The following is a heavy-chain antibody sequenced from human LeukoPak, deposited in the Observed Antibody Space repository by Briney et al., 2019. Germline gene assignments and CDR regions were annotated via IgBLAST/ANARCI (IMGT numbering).Heavy chain of an antibody. V-gene: IGHV1-2*02. J-gene: IGHJ4*02. CDR3: ARGTGTTGKRSSTSHIDY. Sequence: ASVKVSCKASGYTFTGYYIHWVRQAPGQGLEWMGWINPNSGGTNYAQKFQGRVTMTRDTSISTAYMELSRLRSDDTAVYYCARGTGTTGKRSSTSHIDYWGQGTLVTVSS. CDR2: INPNSGGT. D-gene: IGHD2-2*01. CDR1: GYTFTGYY.